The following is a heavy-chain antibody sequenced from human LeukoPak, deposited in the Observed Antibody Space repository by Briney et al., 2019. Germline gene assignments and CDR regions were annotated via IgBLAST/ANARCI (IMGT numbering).Heavy chain of an antibody. Sequence: SETLSLTCTVSGGSISSSSYYWGWIRPPPGKGLEWIGSIYYSGSTYYNPSLKSRVTISVDTSKNQFSLKLSSVTAADTAVYYCARIYGDYVYYYYMDVWGKGTTVTVSS. CDR1: GGSISSSSYY. V-gene: IGHV4-39*01. D-gene: IGHD4-17*01. CDR3: ARIYGDYVYYYYMDV. CDR2: IYYSGST. J-gene: IGHJ6*03.